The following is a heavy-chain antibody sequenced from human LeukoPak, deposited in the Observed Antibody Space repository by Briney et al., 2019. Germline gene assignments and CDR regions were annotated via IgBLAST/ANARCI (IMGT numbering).Heavy chain of an antibody. CDR2: IYSGGNT. CDR1: GFTFSNAW. Sequence: GGSLRLSCAASGFTFSNAWMSWVRQAPGKGLEWVSIIYSGGNTYYADSVKGRFTISRDSSKNTLYLQMNSLRAEDTAVYYCARFIAAGYYFDYWGQGTLVTVSS. V-gene: IGHV3-53*01. J-gene: IGHJ4*02. CDR3: ARFIAAGYYFDY. D-gene: IGHD6-13*01.